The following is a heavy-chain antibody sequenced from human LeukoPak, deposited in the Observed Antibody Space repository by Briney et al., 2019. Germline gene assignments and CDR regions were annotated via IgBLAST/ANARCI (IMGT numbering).Heavy chain of an antibody. CDR2: INHSGST. CDR3: AKGRLLLWSGEPKENNWFDP. V-gene: IGHV4-34*01. Sequence: SETLSLTCAVYGGSFSGYYWSWIRQPPGKGLEWIGEINHSGSTNYNPSLKSRVTISVDTSKNQFSLKLSSVTAADTAVYYCAKGRLLLWSGEPKENNWFDPWGQGTLVTVSS. J-gene: IGHJ5*02. CDR1: GGSFSGYY. D-gene: IGHD3-10*01.